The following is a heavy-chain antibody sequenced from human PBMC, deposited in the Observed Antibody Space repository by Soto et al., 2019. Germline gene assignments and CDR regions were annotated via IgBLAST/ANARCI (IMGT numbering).Heavy chain of an antibody. V-gene: IGHV1-69*06. CDR3: AREPGSSSSGLWGFDP. J-gene: IGHJ5*02. CDR1: GGTFSSYA. CDR2: IIPIFGTA. Sequence: SVKVSCKASGGTFSSYAISWVRQAPGQGLEWMGGIIPIFGTANYAQKFQGRVTITADKSTSTAYMELSSLRSEDTAVYYCAREPGSSSSGLWGFDPWGQGTLVTVSS. D-gene: IGHD6-6*01.